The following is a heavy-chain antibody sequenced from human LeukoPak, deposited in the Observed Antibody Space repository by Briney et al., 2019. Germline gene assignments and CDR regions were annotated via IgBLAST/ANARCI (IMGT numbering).Heavy chain of an antibody. CDR3: ARAGYGDYVDAFDI. D-gene: IGHD4-17*01. J-gene: IGHJ3*02. CDR2: ISGSSGII. V-gene: IGHV3-48*01. Sequence: GGSLRLSCAASGFTFNTYTMNWVRQAPGKGLEWVSYISGSSGIIDYADSVRGRFTISRDNAKNTLYLQMNSLRAEDTAVYYCARAGYGDYVDAFDIWGQGTMVTVSS. CDR1: GFTFNTYT.